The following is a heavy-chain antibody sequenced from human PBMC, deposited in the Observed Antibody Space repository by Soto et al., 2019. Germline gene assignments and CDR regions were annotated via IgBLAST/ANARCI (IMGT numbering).Heavy chain of an antibody. Sequence: QVQLVQSGAEVKKPGASVKVSCKASGYTFTSYYMHWVRQAHGQGLVWMGIINPSGGSTSYAQKFQGRVTMTRDTSTRTVYMELSSLRSEDTAVYYCARSAVVVVAANAEYFQHWGQGTLVTVSS. D-gene: IGHD2-15*01. V-gene: IGHV1-46*01. CDR3: ARSAVVVVAANAEYFQH. J-gene: IGHJ1*01. CDR1: GYTFTSYY. CDR2: INPSGGST.